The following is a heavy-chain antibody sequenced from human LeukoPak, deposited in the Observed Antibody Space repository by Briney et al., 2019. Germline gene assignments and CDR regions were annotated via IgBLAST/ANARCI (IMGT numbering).Heavy chain of an antibody. D-gene: IGHD6-6*01. CDR3: ARGEYSSSFWFGP. V-gene: IGHV4-59*01. CDR1: GSSISSYY. Sequence: SETLSLTCTVSGSSISSYYWSWIRQPPGKGLEWIGYIYYSGSTNYNPSLKSRVTISVDTSKNQFSLKLSSVTAADTAVYYCARGEYSSSFWFGPWGQGTLVTVSS. CDR2: IYYSGST. J-gene: IGHJ5*02.